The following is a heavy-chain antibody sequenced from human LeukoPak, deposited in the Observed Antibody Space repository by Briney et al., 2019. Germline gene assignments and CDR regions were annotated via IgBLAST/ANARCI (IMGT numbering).Heavy chain of an antibody. V-gene: IGHV1-69*13. CDR2: IIPIFGTA. J-gene: IGHJ4*02. D-gene: IGHD6-13*01. Sequence: SVKVSCKASGGTFSSYAISWVRQAPGQGLEWMGGIIPIFGTANYAQKFQGRITITADESTSTAYMELSSLRSEDTAVYYCARDRVAAAGTSYYFDYWGQGTLVTVSS. CDR3: ARDRVAAAGTSYYFDY. CDR1: GGTFSSYA.